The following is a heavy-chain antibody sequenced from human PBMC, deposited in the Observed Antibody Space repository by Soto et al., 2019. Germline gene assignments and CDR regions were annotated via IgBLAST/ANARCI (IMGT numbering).Heavy chain of an antibody. CDR3: AKDYLRSGWPYFDY. J-gene: IGHJ4*02. CDR2: ISGSGGST. Sequence: XGSLGLSCAASGFTFSSYAMSGVRQAPGKGLEWVSAISGSGGSTYYANSVKGRFTISGDNSKNTLYLQMNSLRAEDTAVYYCAKDYLRSGWPYFDYWGQGTLVTVSS. D-gene: IGHD6-19*01. CDR1: GFTFSSYA. V-gene: IGHV3-23*01.